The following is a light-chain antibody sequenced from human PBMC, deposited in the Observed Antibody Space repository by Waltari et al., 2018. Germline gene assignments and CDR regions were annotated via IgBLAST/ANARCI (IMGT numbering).Light chain of an antibody. CDR1: QSVFFSSTNKNY. J-gene: IGKJ1*01. Sequence: DIVMTQSPDSLAVSLGERATINCKSSQSVFFSSTNKNYLAWYQQKPGQPPRLLIYWASTRESGVPERFSGSGFGTDFTLTISSLQPEDVAIYHCQEYYYTPRTFGQGTRVELK. V-gene: IGKV4-1*01. CDR2: WAS. CDR3: QEYYYTPRT.